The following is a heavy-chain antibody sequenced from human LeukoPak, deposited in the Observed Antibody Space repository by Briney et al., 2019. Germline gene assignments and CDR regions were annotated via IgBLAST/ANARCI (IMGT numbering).Heavy chain of an antibody. Sequence: GGSLRLSCAASGFTFSSYAMHWVRQAPGKGLEWVAVISYDGSNKYYADSVKGRFTISRDNSKNTLYLQMNGLRAEDTAVYYCARNNHYDFWTGLPAGYWGQGTLVTVSS. V-gene: IGHV3-30-3*01. CDR3: ARNNHYDFWTGLPAGY. CDR2: ISYDGSNK. D-gene: IGHD3-3*01. CDR1: GFTFSSYA. J-gene: IGHJ4*02.